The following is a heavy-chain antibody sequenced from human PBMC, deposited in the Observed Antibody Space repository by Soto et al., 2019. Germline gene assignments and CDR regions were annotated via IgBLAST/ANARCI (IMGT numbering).Heavy chain of an antibody. D-gene: IGHD1-26*01. CDR2: IYYSGST. Sequence: QVQLQESGPGLVKPSETLSLTCTVSGGSISGYYWGWIRQPPGKGLEWIGCIYYSGSTHYNPSLKSRVTISVDTSNNQFSLKLSSVTAADTAVYYCARLSDVGEPYYYYYIDVWGKGTTVTVSS. CDR3: ARLSDVGEPYYYYYIDV. J-gene: IGHJ6*03. V-gene: IGHV4-59*08. CDR1: GGSISGYY.